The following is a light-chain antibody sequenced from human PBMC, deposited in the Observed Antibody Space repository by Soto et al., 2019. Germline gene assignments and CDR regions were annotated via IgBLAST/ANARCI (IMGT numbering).Light chain of an antibody. Sequence: IQVTQSPSTLSASIGDRVTITCRASQSVRNCLAWYQHKPGKAPKLLIYDASSVESGVPSRFSGSGSGTEFTLPISSLQPDDFGTYYCQQCNSFPGTFGEGTKVEIK. J-gene: IGKJ1*01. CDR3: QQCNSFPGT. CDR1: QSVRNC. V-gene: IGKV1-5*01. CDR2: DAS.